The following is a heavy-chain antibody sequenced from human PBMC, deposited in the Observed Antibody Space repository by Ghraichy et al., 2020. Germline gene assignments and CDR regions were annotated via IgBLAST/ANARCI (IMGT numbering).Heavy chain of an antibody. CDR2: IYSGGST. D-gene: IGHD3-22*01. V-gene: IGHV3-66*01. Sequence: GESLNISCAASGFTVSSNYMSWVRQAPGKGLEWVSVIYSGGSTYYADSVKGRFTISRDNSKNTLYLQMNSLRAEDTAVYYCARLSYYYDSRGLDYWGQGTLVTVSS. J-gene: IGHJ4*02. CDR3: ARLSYYYDSRGLDY. CDR1: GFTVSSNY.